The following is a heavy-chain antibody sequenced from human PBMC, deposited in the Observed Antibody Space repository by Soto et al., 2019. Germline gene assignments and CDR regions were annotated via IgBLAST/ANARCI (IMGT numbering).Heavy chain of an antibody. D-gene: IGHD3-3*01. CDR3: ARGAFWSGYHWFDP. J-gene: IGHJ5*02. CDR1: GGSISSYS. Sequence: PSETLSLTCTDSGGSISSYSWSWIRQPPGKGLEWIGYTYYSGSTNYNPSLKSRVTISVDTSKNQFSLKLSSVTAADTAVYYCARGAFWSGYHWFDPWGQGTLVTVS. CDR2: TYYSGST. V-gene: IGHV4-59*12.